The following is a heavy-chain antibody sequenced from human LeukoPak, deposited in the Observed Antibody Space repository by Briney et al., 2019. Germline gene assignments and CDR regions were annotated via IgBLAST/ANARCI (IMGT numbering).Heavy chain of an antibody. J-gene: IGHJ5*02. CDR1: GYTFTGYY. CDR3: ARDRVVATIGKWFDP. D-gene: IGHD5-12*01. CDR2: INPNSGGT. V-gene: IGHV1-2*06. Sequence: ASVKVSCKASGYTFTGYYMHWVRQAPGQGLEWMGRINPNSGGTNYAQKFQGRVTMTRDTSISTAYMELSRLRSDDTAVYYCARDRVVATIGKWFDPWGQGTLVTVSS.